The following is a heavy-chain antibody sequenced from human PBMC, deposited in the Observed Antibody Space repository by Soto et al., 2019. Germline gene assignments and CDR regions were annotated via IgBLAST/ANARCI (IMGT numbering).Heavy chain of an antibody. Sequence: PSETLSLTCTVSGGSISSGDYYWSWIRQPPGKGLEWIGYIYYSGSTYYNPSLKSRVTISVDTSKNQFSLKLSSVTAADTAVYYCARSTQGGYCSSTSCYNGYYIDYWGQGTLVTVSS. CDR3: ARSTQGGYCSSTSCYNGYYIDY. CDR1: GGSISSGDYY. J-gene: IGHJ4*02. D-gene: IGHD2-2*02. V-gene: IGHV4-30-4*01. CDR2: IYYSGST.